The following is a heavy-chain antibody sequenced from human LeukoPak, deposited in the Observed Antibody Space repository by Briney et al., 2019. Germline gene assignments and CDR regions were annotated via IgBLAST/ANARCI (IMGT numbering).Heavy chain of an antibody. CDR1: GFTFISYA. D-gene: IGHD4-23*01. J-gene: IGHJ4*02. CDR2: ISNTGGST. V-gene: IGHV3-23*01. Sequence: GGSLRLSCAASGFTFISYAMSWVRQAPGKGLEWVSGISNTGGSTYYADSVKGRFTISRDNSENTLYLQMNSLRAEDTAVYYCAFVGHGDNPRVYWGQGTLVTVSS. CDR3: AFVGHGDNPRVY.